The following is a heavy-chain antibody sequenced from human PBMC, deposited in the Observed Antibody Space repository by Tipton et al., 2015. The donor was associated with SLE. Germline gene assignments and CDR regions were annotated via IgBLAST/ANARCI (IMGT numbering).Heavy chain of an antibody. CDR3: ARIGYDSSGYLDY. D-gene: IGHD3-22*01. Sequence: TLSLTCTVSGGSMRSHYWSWIRQPPGKGLEWIGYIYYSGNTNYNPSLRSRATISVDTSKNQFSLKLSSVTAADTAVYYCARIGYDSSGYLDYWGQGTLVTVSS. CDR1: GGSMRSHY. V-gene: IGHV4-59*11. J-gene: IGHJ4*02. CDR2: IYYSGNT.